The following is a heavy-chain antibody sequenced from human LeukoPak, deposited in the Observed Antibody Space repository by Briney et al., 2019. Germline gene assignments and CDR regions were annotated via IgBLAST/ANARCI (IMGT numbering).Heavy chain of an antibody. CDR2: INPNSGGT. J-gene: IGHJ3*02. D-gene: IGHD6-13*01. V-gene: IGHV1-2*02. CDR3: ARDRHSSSHAFDI. CDR1: GYTFTGYY. Sequence: ASVKVSCKASGYTFTGYYMHWVRQAPGQGLEWMGWINPNSGGTNYAQRFQGRVTMTRDTSISTAYMELSRLRSDDTAVYYCARDRHSSSHAFDIWGQGTMVTVPS.